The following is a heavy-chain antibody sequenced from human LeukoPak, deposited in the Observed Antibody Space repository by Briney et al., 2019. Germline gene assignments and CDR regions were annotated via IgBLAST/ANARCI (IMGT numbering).Heavy chain of an antibody. J-gene: IGHJ3*02. D-gene: IGHD2-2*02. CDR3: VTSCSSTSCYTDAFDI. CDR2: IYYSGST. Sequence: PSETLSLTCTVSGGSISSGDYYWSWMRQPPGRGLEWIGYIYYSGSTYYNPSLKSRVTISVYTSKNQFSLKLSSVPAAETAVYYCVTSCSSTSCYTDAFDIWGQGKMVTVSS. CDR1: GGSISSGDYY. V-gene: IGHV4-30-4*01.